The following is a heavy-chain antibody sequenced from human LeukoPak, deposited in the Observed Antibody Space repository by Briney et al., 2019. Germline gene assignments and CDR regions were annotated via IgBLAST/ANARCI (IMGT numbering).Heavy chain of an antibody. CDR2: IYYSGST. V-gene: IGHV4-39*01. CDR3: ARSPYDSSGYDYYYYMDV. CDR1: GGSISSGSYY. J-gene: IGHJ6*03. Sequence: SETLSLTCTVSGGSISSGSYYWGWIRQPPGKGLEWIGSIYYSGSTYYNPSLKSRVTISVDTSKNQFSLKLSSVTAADTAVYYCARSPYDSSGYDYYYYMDVWGKGTTVTISS. D-gene: IGHD3-22*01.